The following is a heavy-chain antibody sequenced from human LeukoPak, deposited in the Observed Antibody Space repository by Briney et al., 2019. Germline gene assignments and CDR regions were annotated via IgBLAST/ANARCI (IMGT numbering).Heavy chain of an antibody. J-gene: IGHJ4*02. CDR3: ARIWYFGDNNWRYFDY. CDR2: IDPDGSET. D-gene: IGHD1-20*01. CDR1: GFTFSNYW. Sequence: GGSLRLSCAASGFTFSNYWMRWVRQAPGKGLEWVANIDPDGSETQYVGSVKGRFTTSRDNAKNSLYLQMNSLRAEDTAIYYWARIWYFGDNNWRYFDYWGQGTLVTVSS. V-gene: IGHV3-7*01.